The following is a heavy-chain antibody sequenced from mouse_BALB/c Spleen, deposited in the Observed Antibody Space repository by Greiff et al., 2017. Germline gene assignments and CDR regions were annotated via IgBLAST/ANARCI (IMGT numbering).Heavy chain of an antibody. J-gene: IGHJ2*01. D-gene: IGHD2-3*01. Sequence: EVQLQQSGAELVRSGASVKLSCTASGFNIKDYYMHWVKQRPEQGLEWIGWIDPENGDTEYAPKFQGKATMTADTSSNTAYLQLSSLTSEDTAVYYCNSLYEVDYWGQGTTLTVSS. CDR2: IDPENGDT. CDR3: NSLYEVDY. V-gene: IGHV14-4*02. CDR1: GFNIKDYY.